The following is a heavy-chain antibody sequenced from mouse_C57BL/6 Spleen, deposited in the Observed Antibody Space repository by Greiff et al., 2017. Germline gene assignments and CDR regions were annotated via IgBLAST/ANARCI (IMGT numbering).Heavy chain of an antibody. CDR3: TARLRLSFAY. J-gene: IGHJ3*01. D-gene: IGHD2-4*01. Sequence: VQLKQSGGGLVQPGGSMKLSCVASGFTFSNYWMNWVRQSPEKGLEWVAQIRLKSDNYATHYAESVKGRFTISRDDSKSSVYLQMNNLRAEDTGIYYCTARLRLSFAYWGQGTLVTVSA. CDR1: GFTFSNYW. CDR2: IRLKSDNYAT. V-gene: IGHV6-3*01.